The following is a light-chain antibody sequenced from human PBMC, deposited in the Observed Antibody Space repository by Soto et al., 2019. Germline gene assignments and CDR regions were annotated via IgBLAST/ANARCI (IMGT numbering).Light chain of an antibody. CDR3: QVWDAGSDPYV. V-gene: IGLV3-21*04. CDR1: NIGSKS. J-gene: IGLJ1*01. Sequence: SYELTQPPSVPVAPGKTATITCGGNNIGSKSVHWYQQKPGQAPVLVIYYDSDRPSGIPERFSGSNSGNTATLTISRVEAVDEADYDCQVWDAGSDPYVFGTGTKVTVL. CDR2: YDS.